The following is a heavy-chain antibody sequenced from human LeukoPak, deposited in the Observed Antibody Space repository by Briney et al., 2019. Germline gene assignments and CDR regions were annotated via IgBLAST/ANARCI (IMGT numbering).Heavy chain of an antibody. V-gene: IGHV3-23*01. Sequence: PGASLRLSCAASGFTLSSYAMSWVRQAPGKGLEWVSAISGSGGSTYYADSVKGRFTISRDNSKNTLYLQMNSLRAEDTAVYYCAKDHAPSSGSFDYWGQGTLVTVSS. D-gene: IGHD6-19*01. J-gene: IGHJ4*02. CDR3: AKDHAPSSGSFDY. CDR2: ISGSGGST. CDR1: GFTLSSYA.